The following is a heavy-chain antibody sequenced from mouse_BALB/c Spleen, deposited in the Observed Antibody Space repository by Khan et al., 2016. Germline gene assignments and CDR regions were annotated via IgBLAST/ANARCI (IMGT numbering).Heavy chain of an antibody. V-gene: IGHV5-6-5*01. CDR3: AGGYYGSEGFAY. CDR2: ISSGGST. J-gene: IGHJ3*01. CDR1: GFTFSSYA. D-gene: IGHD1-1*01. Sequence: EVELVESGGGLVKPGGSLKLSCAASGFTFSSYAMSWVRQTPEKRLEWVASISSGGSTYYPDSVKGRFTISRDNARNILYLQMSSLRSEDTAMYYCAGGYYGSEGFAYWGQGTLVTVSA.